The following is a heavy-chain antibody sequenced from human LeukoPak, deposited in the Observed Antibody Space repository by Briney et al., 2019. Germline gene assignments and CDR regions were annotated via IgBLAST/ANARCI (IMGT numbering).Heavy chain of an antibody. D-gene: IGHD5-18*01. Sequence: GGSLRLSCAASGFTFSSYGVHWVRQAPGKGLEWVAVIWYDGSNKYYADSEKGRFTISRDNSKNTLYLQMNSLRAEDTAVYYCARDRPNTAMAALFDYWGQGTLVTVSS. J-gene: IGHJ4*02. CDR2: IWYDGSNK. CDR1: GFTFSSYG. V-gene: IGHV3-33*01. CDR3: ARDRPNTAMAALFDY.